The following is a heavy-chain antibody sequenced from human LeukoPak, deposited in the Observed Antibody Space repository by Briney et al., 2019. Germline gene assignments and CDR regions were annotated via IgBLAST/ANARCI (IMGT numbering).Heavy chain of an antibody. D-gene: IGHD6-19*01. Sequence: GGSLRLSCAASGFTFSSYGMRWVRQASGKGLEWVAVISYDGSNKYYADSVKGRFTISRDNSKNTLYLQMNSLRAEDTAVYYCALSYSSGWYLFYWGQGTLVTVSS. CDR2: ISYDGSNK. CDR1: GFTFSSYG. CDR3: ALSYSSGWYLFY. J-gene: IGHJ4*02. V-gene: IGHV3-30*03.